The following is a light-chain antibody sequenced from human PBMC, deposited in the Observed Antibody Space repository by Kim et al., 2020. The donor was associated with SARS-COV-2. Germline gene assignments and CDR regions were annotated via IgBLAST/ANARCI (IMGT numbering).Light chain of an antibody. CDR3: QQYDNLIT. Sequence: SAPVGDRVTLTCQASQDISNYLDWDQQKPVKAPKLLIYDASNLETGVPSRFSGSGSGTEFTFTISSLQPENIATYYCQQYDNLITFGQVTRLEIK. J-gene: IGKJ5*01. CDR1: QDISNY. CDR2: DAS. V-gene: IGKV1-33*01.